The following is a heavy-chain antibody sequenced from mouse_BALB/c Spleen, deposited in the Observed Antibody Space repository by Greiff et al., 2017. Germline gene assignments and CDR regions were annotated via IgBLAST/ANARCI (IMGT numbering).Heavy chain of an antibody. J-gene: IGHJ4*01. CDR1: GFTFSSYG. D-gene: IGHD2-4*01. V-gene: IGHV5-6*01. CDR3: ALLRRDAMDY. CDR2: ISSGGSYT. Sequence: EVQRVESGGDLVKPGGSLKLSCAASGFTFSSYGMSWVRQTPDKRLEWVATISSGGSYTYYPDSVKGRFTISRDNAKNTLYLQMSSLKSEDTAMYYCALLRRDAMDYWGQGTSVTVSS.